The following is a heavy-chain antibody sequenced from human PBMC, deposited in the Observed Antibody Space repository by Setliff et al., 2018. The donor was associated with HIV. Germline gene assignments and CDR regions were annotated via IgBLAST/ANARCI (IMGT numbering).Heavy chain of an antibody. V-gene: IGHV2-70*11. Sequence: EPGPMLVNPTQTLTLTCTFSGFSLSTSGMCVSWIRQPPGKALEWLARIDWDDDKYYSTSLKTRLTISKDTSKNQVVLTMTNMDPVDTATYYCARHDTILKPGIAVVPYFDYWGQGTLVTVSS. J-gene: IGHJ4*02. CDR2: IDWDDDK. CDR1: GFSLSTSGMC. CDR3: ARHDTILKPGIAVVPYFDY. D-gene: IGHD6-19*01.